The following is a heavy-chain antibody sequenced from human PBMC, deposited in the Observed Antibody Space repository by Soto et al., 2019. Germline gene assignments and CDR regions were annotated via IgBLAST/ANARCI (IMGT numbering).Heavy chain of an antibody. CDR2: IIPIFGTA. V-gene: IGHV1-69*13. CDR1: GGTFSSYA. J-gene: IGHJ4*02. D-gene: IGHD3-3*01. Sequence: SVKVSCKASGGTFSSYAISWVRQAPGQGLEWMGGIIPIFGTANYAQKFQGRVTITADESTSTAYMELSSLRSEDTAVYYCARVIFNSGSYPGIAAFTYDFWSGYYDYWGQGTLVTVSS. CDR3: ARVIFNSGSYPGIAAFTYDFWSGYYDY.